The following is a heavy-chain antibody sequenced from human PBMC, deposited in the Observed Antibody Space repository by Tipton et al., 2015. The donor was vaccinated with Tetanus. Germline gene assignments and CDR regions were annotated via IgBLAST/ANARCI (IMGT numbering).Heavy chain of an antibody. CDR3: ARRRSAILSGSYHWYFDI. CDR1: GYNFTIYW. Sequence: QLVQSGAEVKKPGESLKISCKPSGYNFTIYWIGWVRQMPGKGLEWMGVINPTDYQTSYNPSLEGQVTISADRSINTAYLQWSSLQTSDTAMYFCARRRSAILSGSYHWYFDIWGRGTLVTVSS. D-gene: IGHD3-9*01. V-gene: IGHV5-51*01. CDR2: INPTDYQT. J-gene: IGHJ2*01.